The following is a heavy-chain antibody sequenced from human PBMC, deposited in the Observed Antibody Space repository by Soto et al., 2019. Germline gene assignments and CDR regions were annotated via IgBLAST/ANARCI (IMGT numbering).Heavy chain of an antibody. D-gene: IGHD3-3*01. CDR1: GFTFGDYA. J-gene: IGHJ5*02. V-gene: IGHV3-49*03. Sequence: GGSLRLSCTASGFTFGDYAMSWFRQAPGKGLEWVGFIRRKAYGGTTEYAASVKGRFTISRDDSKSIAYLQMNSVKTEDTAVYYCTPSTDSRFLEPLFFDPWGQGTLVTVSS. CDR2: IRRKAYGGTT. CDR3: TPSTDSRFLEPLFFDP.